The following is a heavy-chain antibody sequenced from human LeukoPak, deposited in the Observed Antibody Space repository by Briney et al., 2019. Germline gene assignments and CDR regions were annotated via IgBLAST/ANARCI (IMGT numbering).Heavy chain of an antibody. CDR1: GFTFDEYG. Sequence: GGSLRLSCAASGFTFDEYGMSWVRQAPGRGLEWVSGINWNGGSTGYADSVKGRFTISRDNAKNSLYLQMNSLRAEDTALYYCARGLSLSGYDHMFDYWGQGTLVTVSS. J-gene: IGHJ4*02. CDR3: ARGLSLSGYDHMFDY. D-gene: IGHD5-12*01. V-gene: IGHV3-20*04. CDR2: INWNGGST.